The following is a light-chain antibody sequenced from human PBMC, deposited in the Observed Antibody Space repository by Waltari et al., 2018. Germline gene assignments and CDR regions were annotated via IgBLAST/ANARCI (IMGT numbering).Light chain of an antibody. J-gene: IGLJ1*01. CDR3: AAWSDSQDDLYV. Sequence: QFVLTQPPSASATPGQRITISCSGSSSNIGTNSVDWYQHFPGRAPKRLIYGDHKRPSGVPDRFSGSKSGTSASLAISGLQSADEADYYCAAWSDSQDDLYVFGTGTKVTVL. V-gene: IGLV1-44*01. CDR2: GDH. CDR1: SSNIGTNS.